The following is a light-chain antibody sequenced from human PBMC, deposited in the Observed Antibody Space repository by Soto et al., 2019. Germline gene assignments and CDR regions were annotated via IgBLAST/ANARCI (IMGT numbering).Light chain of an antibody. CDR3: SAYTVSRTYV. V-gene: IGLV2-14*03. CDR2: NVY. J-gene: IGLJ1*01. CDR1: SSDVGAYNF. Sequence: QSVLTQPASVSGSPGQSITISCTGTSSDVGAYNFVSWHQQHPGKAPKPMIYNVYDRPSGISYRFSGSKSGNTASLTIPGLQGEDEADYYCSAYTVSRTYVFGTGTKVTVL.